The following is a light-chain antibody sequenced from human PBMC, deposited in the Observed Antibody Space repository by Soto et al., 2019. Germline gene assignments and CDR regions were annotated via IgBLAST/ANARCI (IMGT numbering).Light chain of an antibody. CDR2: GAS. J-gene: IGKJ2*01. CDR1: QSVSSSH. Sequence: VLTQSPASLSLSPGERAALSCRASQSVSSSHLVWYQQKPGQAPRLLIYGASTRATGIPDRFSGSGSGTDFTLTIRRLEPEDFALYYCHQYGTSYTFGQGTKLEI. CDR3: HQYGTSYT. V-gene: IGKV3-20*01.